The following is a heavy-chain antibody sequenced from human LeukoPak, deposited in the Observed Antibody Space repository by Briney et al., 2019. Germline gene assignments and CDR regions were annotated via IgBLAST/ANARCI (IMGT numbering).Heavy chain of an antibody. J-gene: IGHJ3*02. D-gene: IGHD3-22*01. V-gene: IGHV4-59*01. CDR3: VRGNYDNRGYSNAFDI. CDR1: GASISSSY. CDR2: IYYNGNT. Sequence: SETLSLTCTVSGASISSSYWSWVRQPPGKRLEWIGFIYYNGNTNSNPSLKSRVTISADTSKNQFSLKLTSVTAADTAVYYCVRGNYDNRGYSNAFDIWGQGAMVTVFS.